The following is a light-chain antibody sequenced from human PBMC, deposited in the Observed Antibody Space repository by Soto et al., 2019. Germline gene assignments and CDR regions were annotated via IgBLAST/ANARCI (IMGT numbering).Light chain of an antibody. Sequence: DIQMTQSPSTLSASVGDRVTVTCRASQTISSWLAWYQQKPGKAPKLLIYMASSLEGGVPSRFSGSGSGTEFTLTISSLQPDDFATYYCQQYNSYPYTFGQGTKLEIK. CDR2: MAS. J-gene: IGKJ2*01. V-gene: IGKV1-5*03. CDR3: QQYNSYPYT. CDR1: QTISSW.